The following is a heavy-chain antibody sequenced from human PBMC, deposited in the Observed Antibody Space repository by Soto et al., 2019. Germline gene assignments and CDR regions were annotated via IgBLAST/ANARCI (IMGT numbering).Heavy chain of an antibody. CDR1: GGTFSSYT. CDR3: ARGFPYGSGSYSPEGFDY. D-gene: IGHD3-10*01. Sequence: QVQLVQSGAEVKKPGSSVKVSCKASGGTFSSYTISWVRQAPGQGLEWMGRIIPILGIANYAQKFQGRVTITADKSTSTAYMELSSLRSEDTAVYYCARGFPYGSGSYSPEGFDYWGQGTLVTVSS. CDR2: IIPILGIA. V-gene: IGHV1-69*02. J-gene: IGHJ4*02.